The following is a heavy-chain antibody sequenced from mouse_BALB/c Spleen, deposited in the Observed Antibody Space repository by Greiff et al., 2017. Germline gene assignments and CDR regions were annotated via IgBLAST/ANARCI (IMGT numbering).Heavy chain of an antibody. CDR3: ARAHYGYDYFDY. J-gene: IGHJ2*01. CDR2: ISSGGST. CDR1: GFTFSSYA. D-gene: IGHD2-2*01. Sequence: EVNLVESGGGLVKPGGSLKLSCAASGFTFSSYAMSWVRQTPEKRLEWVASISSGGSTYYPDSVKGRFTISRDNARNILYLQMSSLRSEDTAMYYCARAHYGYDYFDYWGQGTTLTVSS. V-gene: IGHV5-6-5*01.